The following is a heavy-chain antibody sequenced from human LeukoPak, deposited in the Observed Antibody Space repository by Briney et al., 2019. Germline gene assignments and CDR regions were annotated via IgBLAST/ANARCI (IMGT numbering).Heavy chain of an antibody. J-gene: IGHJ4*02. D-gene: IGHD3-10*01. CDR3: PYVSGIGDL. V-gene: IGHV4-4*07. Sequence: SSETLSLTCTVSGGSISYHYWSWIRQPAGKGLEWIGRIYTSGTTKYNPSLKSVVTMSVHKSKNPCSLKLSSVTAAETAVDYCPYVSGIGDLWGQGTLVTVSS. CDR1: GGSISYHY. CDR2: IYTSGTT.